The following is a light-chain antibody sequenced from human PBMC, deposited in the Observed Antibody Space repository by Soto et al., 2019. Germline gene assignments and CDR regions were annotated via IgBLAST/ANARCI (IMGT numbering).Light chain of an antibody. CDR1: QSVSSSY. CDR3: QQYCSSPWG. CDR2: GAS. Sequence: EIVLTQSPGTLSLSPGERATLSCRASQSVSSSYLAWYQQKPGQAPRLLIYGASSRATGIPDRFSGSGSGTDFTLTISRMEPEDFAVYYGQQYCSSPWGFGQGTEVEIK. J-gene: IGKJ1*01. V-gene: IGKV3-20*01.